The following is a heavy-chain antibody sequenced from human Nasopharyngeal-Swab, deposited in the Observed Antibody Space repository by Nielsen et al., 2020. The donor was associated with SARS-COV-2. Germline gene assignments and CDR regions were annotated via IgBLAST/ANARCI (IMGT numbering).Heavy chain of an antibody. CDR2: ISAYNGNT. V-gene: IGHV1-18*01. Sequence: ASVKVSCKASGYTFTSYGISWVRQAPGQGLEWMGWISAYNGNTNYAQKLQGRVIMTTDTSTSTAYMELRSLRSDDTAVYYCAGYDILTGSMDVWGQGTLVTVSS. CDR3: AGYDILTGSMDV. CDR1: GYTFTSYG. D-gene: IGHD3-9*01. J-gene: IGHJ4*02.